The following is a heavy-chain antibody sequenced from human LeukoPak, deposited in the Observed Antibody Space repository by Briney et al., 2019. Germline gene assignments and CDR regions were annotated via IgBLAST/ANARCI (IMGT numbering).Heavy chain of an antibody. CDR2: IMPMFGKA. D-gene: IGHD3-22*01. CDR1: GGTFSSYD. V-gene: IGHV1-69*06. CDR3: ARGPLYYYDSSGPFDY. Sequence: ASVKVSCKASGGTFSSYDISWVRQAPGQGLEWMGGIMPMFGKANYAQKFQGRVTTTADKATSTAYMELSSLRSDDTAVYYCARGPLYYYDSSGPFDYWGQGTQVTVSS. J-gene: IGHJ4*02.